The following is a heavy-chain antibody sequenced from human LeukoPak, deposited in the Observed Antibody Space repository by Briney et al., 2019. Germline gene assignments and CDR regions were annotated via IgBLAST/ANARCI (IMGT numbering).Heavy chain of an antibody. CDR1: GDSISSNTAS. Sequence: SQTLSLTCAISGDSISSNTASWNWIRQSPSRGLEWLGRTYYRSKWYNDYAVSVKSRITINPDTSKNQFSLQLNSVTPEDTAVYFCARDRNYDILTGYHNWFDPWGQGTLVTVSS. D-gene: IGHD3-9*01. CDR3: ARDRNYDILTGYHNWFDP. CDR2: TYYRSKWYN. J-gene: IGHJ5*02. V-gene: IGHV6-1*01.